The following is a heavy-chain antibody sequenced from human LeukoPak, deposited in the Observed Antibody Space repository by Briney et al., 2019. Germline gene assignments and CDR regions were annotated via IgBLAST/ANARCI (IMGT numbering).Heavy chain of an antibody. CDR2: ISNSGSFE. Sequence: PGGSLRLSCAASGFTFNDYSMNWVRRAPGKGLEWVSSISNSGSFEFYADSVKGRFTVSRDNAKHSLYLQMNGLRAEDTAVYYCARGHYGDTYGMDVWGQGTAVTVSS. J-gene: IGHJ6*02. CDR1: GFTFNDYS. D-gene: IGHD4-17*01. V-gene: IGHV3-21*01. CDR3: ARGHYGDTYGMDV.